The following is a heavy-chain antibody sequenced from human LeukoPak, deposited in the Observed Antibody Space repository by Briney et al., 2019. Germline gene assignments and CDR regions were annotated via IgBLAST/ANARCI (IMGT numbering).Heavy chain of an antibody. V-gene: IGHV1-8*03. J-gene: IGHJ4*02. Sequence: ASVKVSCKASGYTFSRHDINWVRQATGQGLEWMGWMNPNSGDTGYAQKFQGRVTITRNTSISTAYVELSSLRSEDTAVYYCARWPRGYEPDYWGQGTLVTVSS. CDR2: MNPNSGDT. CDR1: GYTFSRHD. CDR3: ARWPRGYEPDY. D-gene: IGHD5-12*01.